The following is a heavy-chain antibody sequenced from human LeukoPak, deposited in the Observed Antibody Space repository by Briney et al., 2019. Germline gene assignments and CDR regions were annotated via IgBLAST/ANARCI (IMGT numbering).Heavy chain of an antibody. CDR3: ARALGSKEYYDFWSGYYSDY. Sequence: SETLSLTCTVSGGSISSYYWSWIRQPPGKGLEWIGYIYYSGSTNYNPSLKSRVTISVDTSKNQFSLKLSSVTAADTAVYYCARALGSKEYYDFWSGYYSDYWGQGTLVTVSS. CDR1: GGSISSYY. J-gene: IGHJ4*02. V-gene: IGHV4-59*01. D-gene: IGHD3-3*01. CDR2: IYYSGST.